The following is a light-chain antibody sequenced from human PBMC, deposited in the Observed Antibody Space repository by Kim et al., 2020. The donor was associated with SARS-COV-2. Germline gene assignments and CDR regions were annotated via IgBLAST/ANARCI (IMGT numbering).Light chain of an antibody. CDR3: QQYDTYPWT. Sequence: ASVGDRVTITCRASQYITRRLAWYQQKPGKAPKVLISKASTLESGVPSTFSGSGSGTDFTLTISSLQPDDFATYYCQQYDTYPWTFGQGTRVDIK. CDR2: KAS. J-gene: IGKJ1*01. V-gene: IGKV1-5*03. CDR1: QYITRR.